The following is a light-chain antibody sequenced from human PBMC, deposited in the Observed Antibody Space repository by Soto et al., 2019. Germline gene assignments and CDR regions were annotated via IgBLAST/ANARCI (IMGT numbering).Light chain of an antibody. CDR2: EVT. CDR1: TSDIGAYSY. CDR3: SSFARTNSFV. Sequence: QSVLTQPPSASGSPGQSVTISCTGTTSDIGAYSYVSWYQQRPGKAPKLIIYEVTRRPSGVPDRIFGSKSYTTASLTVSGLQAEDEADYYCSSFARTNSFVFGTGTKVTVL. J-gene: IGLJ1*01. V-gene: IGLV2-8*01.